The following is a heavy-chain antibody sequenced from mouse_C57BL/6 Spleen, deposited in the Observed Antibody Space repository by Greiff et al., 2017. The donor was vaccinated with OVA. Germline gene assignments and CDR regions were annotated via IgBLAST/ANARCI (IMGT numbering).Heavy chain of an antibody. D-gene: IGHD1-1*01. V-gene: IGHV3-6*01. CDR2: ISYDGST. J-gene: IGHJ3*01. CDR1: GYSITSGYY. Sequence: DVKLQESGPGLVKPSQSLSLTCSVTGYSITSGYYWNWIRQFPGNKLEWMGYISYDGSTNYHPSLKNRISITRDTSKNPFFLKLNSVTTEDTATFCCANREDYYGSSPLAYWGQGTLVTVSA. CDR3: ANREDYYGSSPLAY.